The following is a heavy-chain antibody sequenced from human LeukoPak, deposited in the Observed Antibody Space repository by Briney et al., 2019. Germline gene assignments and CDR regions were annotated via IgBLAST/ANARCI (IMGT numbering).Heavy chain of an antibody. CDR2: IYYSGSA. Sequence: SETLSLTCTVSGGSISSGGYYWSWIRQHPGKGLEWIGYIYYSGSAYYNPSLKSRVTISVDTSKNQFSLKLTSVTAADTAVYYCARGLRDGHYYVDYWGQGALVTVSS. CDR1: GGSISSGGYY. V-gene: IGHV4-31*03. CDR3: ARGLRDGHYYVDY. J-gene: IGHJ4*02. D-gene: IGHD5-24*01.